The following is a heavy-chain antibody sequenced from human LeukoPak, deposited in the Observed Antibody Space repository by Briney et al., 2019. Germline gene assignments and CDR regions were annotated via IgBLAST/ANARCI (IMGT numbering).Heavy chain of an antibody. V-gene: IGHV4-39*01. CDR3: ARHGRQWLYYCDY. CDR1: GGSISSSDYY. CDR2: IYYSGST. J-gene: IGHJ4*02. D-gene: IGHD6-19*01. Sequence: SETLSLTCTVSGGSISSSDYYWGWIRQPPGRGLEWIGSIYYSGSTYYNPSLKSRVTISVDTSKNQFSLKVNSVTAADTAVYSCARHGRQWLYYCDYWGQGTLVTVSS.